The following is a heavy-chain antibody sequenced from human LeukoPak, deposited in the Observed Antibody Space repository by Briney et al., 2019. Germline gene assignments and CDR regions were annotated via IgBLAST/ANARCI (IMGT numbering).Heavy chain of an antibody. J-gene: IGHJ6*03. Sequence: SQTLSLTCTVSGGSISSGDYYWRWIRQPPGKRLEWIGYIYYSGSTYYNPSLKSRFTMSVDTSKNQFSLKLSSVTAADTAVYYCAREALEYSTYYYYYYYMDVWGKGTTVTVSS. CDR2: IYYSGST. CDR3: AREALEYSTYYYYYYYMDV. CDR1: GGSISSGDYY. D-gene: IGHD6-6*01. V-gene: IGHV4-30-4*08.